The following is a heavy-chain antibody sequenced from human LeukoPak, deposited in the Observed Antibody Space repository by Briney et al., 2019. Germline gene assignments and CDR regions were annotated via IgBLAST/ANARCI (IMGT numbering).Heavy chain of an antibody. CDR3: ASVARAVYYYYGMDV. CDR1: GDSVCSYY. J-gene: IGHJ6*02. Sequence: SETLSLTCTVSGDSVCSYYWSWIRQPPGKGLEWIGYVSYSGSTYYNPSLKSRVTISVDTSKNQFSLKLSSVTAADTAVYYCASVARAVYYYYGMDVWGQGTTVTVSS. CDR2: VSYSGST. V-gene: IGHV4-59*02. D-gene: IGHD3-10*01.